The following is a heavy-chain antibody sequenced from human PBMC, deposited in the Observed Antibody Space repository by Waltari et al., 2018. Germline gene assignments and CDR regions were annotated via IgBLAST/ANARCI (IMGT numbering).Heavy chain of an antibody. J-gene: IGHJ3*02. CDR3: AYCGGDCRRGDAFDI. D-gene: IGHD2-21*01. CDR2: IYPGDSDT. V-gene: IGHV5-51*01. Sequence: EVQLLESGGGLVQPGGSLRLSCAASGFTFSSYAMSWVRQAPGKGLEWMGIIYPGDSDTRYSPSFQGQVTISADKSISTAYLQWSSLKASDTAMYYCAYCGGDCRRGDAFDIWGQGTMVTVSS. CDR1: GFTFSSYA.